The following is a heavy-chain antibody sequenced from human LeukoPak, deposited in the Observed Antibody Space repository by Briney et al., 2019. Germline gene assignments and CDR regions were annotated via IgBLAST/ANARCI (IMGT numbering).Heavy chain of an antibody. J-gene: IGHJ4*02. CDR1: GGSISSGGYY. CDR2: IYYSGST. V-gene: IGHV4-31*03. CDR3: ARVDSSGWYQHYYFDY. Sequence: PSETLSLTCTVSGGSISSGGYYWSWIRRHPGKGLEWIGNIYYSGSTYYNPSLKSRVTISVDTSKNQFSLKLSSVTAADTAVYYCARVDSSGWYQHYYFDYWGQGTLVTVSS. D-gene: IGHD6-19*01.